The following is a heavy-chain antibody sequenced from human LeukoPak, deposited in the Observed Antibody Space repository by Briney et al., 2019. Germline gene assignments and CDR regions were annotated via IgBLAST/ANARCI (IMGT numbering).Heavy chain of an antibody. J-gene: IGHJ3*02. V-gene: IGHV4-4*07. CDR2: VHLSGKR. CDR1: DDSICDYY. Sequence: SETLSLTRTVSDDSICDYYWSWLRQSAGKGLEWIGRVHLSGKRDYNPSLKRRVDMSVDTSKRQISLKLSSVTAADTAVYYCARDDWIPGSCSSSSGCSDAFDIWGQGTMVTVSS. CDR3: ARDDWIPGSCSSSSGCSDAFDI. D-gene: IGHD2-15*01.